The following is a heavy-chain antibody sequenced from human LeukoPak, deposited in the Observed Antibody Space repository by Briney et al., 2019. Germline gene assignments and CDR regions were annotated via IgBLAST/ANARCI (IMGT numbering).Heavy chain of an antibody. CDR2: ITHSASSNYNPSL. J-gene: IGHJ4*02. D-gene: IGHD6-19*01. V-gene: IGHV4-59*01. Sequence: SETLSLTCTIFGGSISTYYWTWLRQPPGKGLEWIGDITHSASSNYNPSLNYNPSLKSRVTISADTSKNQFSLRLSSVTAADTAVYYCARGVWLARDYWGQGTLVTVSS. CDR3: ARGVWLARDY. CDR1: GGSISTYY.